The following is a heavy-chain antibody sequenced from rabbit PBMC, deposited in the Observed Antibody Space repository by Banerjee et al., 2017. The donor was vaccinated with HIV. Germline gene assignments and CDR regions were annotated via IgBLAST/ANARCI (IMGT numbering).Heavy chain of an antibody. V-gene: IGHV1S43*01. CDR3: ARDTGSSFSSYGMDL. J-gene: IGHJ6*01. CDR2: IYTTSGST. Sequence: QEQLVESGGGLVKPGGTLTLTCKASGIDFSNYFYMCWVRPAPGSGLELIACIYTTSGSTWYASWAKGRFTISQSTSLNTVDLKMTSLTAADTATYFCARDTGSSFSSYGMDLWGPGTLVTVS. D-gene: IGHD8-1*01. CDR1: GIDFSNYFY.